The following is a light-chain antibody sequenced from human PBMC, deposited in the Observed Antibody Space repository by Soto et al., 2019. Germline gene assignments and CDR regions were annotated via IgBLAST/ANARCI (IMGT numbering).Light chain of an antibody. CDR2: KAS. CDR1: QSISSW. J-gene: IGKJ1*01. Sequence: IQMTQTPSTLSASVGDRVTITCRASQSISSWLAWYQQKPGKAPKLLIYKASSLPSGVPSRFSGSGSGTEFTLTISSLQPDDFATYYCQQYNSYSVTFGQGTKVDI. V-gene: IGKV1-5*03. CDR3: QQYNSYSVT.